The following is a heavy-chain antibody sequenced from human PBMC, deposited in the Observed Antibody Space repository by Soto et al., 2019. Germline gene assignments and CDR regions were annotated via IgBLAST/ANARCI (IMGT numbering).Heavy chain of an antibody. V-gene: IGHV5-51*03. D-gene: IGHD2-21*02. Sequence: EVQLVQSGAEVKKSGESLKISCKGSGYNFNTYCVVWVRQMPGKGLEWVGIMCPRDSDTGYSPSSQGQVTISADKSITTACLQWSSLKASDTAIYYCARRAFCGGDCTARPQDYYGMAVWGQGPAVTVSS. J-gene: IGHJ6*02. CDR1: GYNFNTYC. CDR3: ARRAFCGGDCTARPQDYYGMAV. CDR2: MCPRDSDT.